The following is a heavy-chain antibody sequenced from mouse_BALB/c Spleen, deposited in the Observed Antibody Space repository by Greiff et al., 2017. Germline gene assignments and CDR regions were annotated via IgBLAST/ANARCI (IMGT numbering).Heavy chain of an antibody. CDR3: AREGYYYGSSYWYFDV. J-gene: IGHJ1*01. D-gene: IGHD1-1*01. Sequence: EVKLMESGGGLVKPGGSLKLSCAASGFTFSSYAMSWVRQSPEKRLEWVAEISSGGSYTYYPDTVTGRFTISRDNAKNTLYLEMSSLRSEDTAMYYCAREGYYYGSSYWYFDVWGAGTTVTVSS. V-gene: IGHV5-9-4*01. CDR2: ISSGGSYT. CDR1: GFTFSSYA.